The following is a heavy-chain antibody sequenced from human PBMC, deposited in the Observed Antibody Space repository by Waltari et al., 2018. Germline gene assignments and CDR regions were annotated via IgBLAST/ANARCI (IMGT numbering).Heavy chain of an antibody. CDR3: ARVPEDYYYYYGMDV. V-gene: IGHV3-48*01. CDR2: ISRSSSTI. CDR1: GFTFSSYS. Sequence: EVQLVESGGGLVQPGGSLRLSCAASGFTFSSYSMNWVRQAPGKGLEWVSYISRSSSTIYYADSVKGRFTISRDNAKNSLYLQMNSLRAEDTAVYYCARVPEDYYYYYGMDVWGQGTTVTVSS. J-gene: IGHJ6*02.